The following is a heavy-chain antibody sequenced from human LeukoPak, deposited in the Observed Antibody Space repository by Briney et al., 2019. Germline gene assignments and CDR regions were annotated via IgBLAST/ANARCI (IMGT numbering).Heavy chain of an antibody. Sequence: PGGSLRLSCAASGLTFSRYAMHWVRQAPGKGLEWVALLSYDGGGQYYADSVKGRFTISRDISKNTVYLQTSSLRVEDTAVYYCARDGIFDYWGQGTLVTVSS. J-gene: IGHJ4*02. V-gene: IGHV3-30-3*01. CDR3: ARDGIFDY. CDR2: LSYDGGGQ. CDR1: GLTFSRYA.